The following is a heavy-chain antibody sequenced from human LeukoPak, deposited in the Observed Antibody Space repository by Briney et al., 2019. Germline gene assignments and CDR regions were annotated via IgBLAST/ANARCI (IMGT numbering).Heavy chain of an antibody. V-gene: IGHV4-59*01. CDR2: ISYSGNT. Sequence: SETLSLTCSVSGGSISSYYWSWIRQPPGKGLEWIGYISYSGNTNYNPSLKSRVTISVDTSRDQFSLKLSSVTAADTAVYYCATRSTGVAATFDSWGQGALVTVSS. CDR1: GGSISSYY. D-gene: IGHD2-15*01. CDR3: ATRSTGVAATFDS. J-gene: IGHJ4*02.